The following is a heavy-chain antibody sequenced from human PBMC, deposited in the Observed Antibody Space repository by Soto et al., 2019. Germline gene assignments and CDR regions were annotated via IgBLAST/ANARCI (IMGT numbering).Heavy chain of an antibody. CDR2: ISGSGGST. J-gene: IGHJ4*02. D-gene: IGHD5-18*01. CDR1: GFTFSSYA. CDR3: AKDRAVDKDMVTTY. Sequence: VGSLRLSCAASGFTFSSYAMSWVRQAPGKGLEWVSAISGSGGSTYYADSVKGRFTISRDNSKNTLYLQMNSLRAEDTAVYYCAKDRAVDKDMVTTYWGQGTLVTVSS. V-gene: IGHV3-23*01.